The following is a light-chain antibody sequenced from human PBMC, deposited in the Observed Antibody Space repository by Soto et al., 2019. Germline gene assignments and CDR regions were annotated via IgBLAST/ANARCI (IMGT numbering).Light chain of an antibody. Sequence: DIQMTQSPSSLSASVGDSVTITCRASQSISTWSNWYQLKPGKAPKLLIYAASTLQGGVPSRFSGSGSGTEFTLTISSLQPEDFATYYCQQTYTTPYTFGQGSNLEI. CDR3: QQTYTTPYT. V-gene: IGKV1-39*01. CDR1: QSISTW. CDR2: AAS. J-gene: IGKJ2*01.